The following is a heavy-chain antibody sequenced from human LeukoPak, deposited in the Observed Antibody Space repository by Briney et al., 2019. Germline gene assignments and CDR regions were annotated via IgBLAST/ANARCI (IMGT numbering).Heavy chain of an antibody. J-gene: IGHJ2*01. V-gene: IGHV4-4*02. Sequence: MASGTLSLTCAVAGGSISSSNWGSWVRQPPGKGLGWIGQIYHRGNTNYNPSLNSRVTIPVDQFQNQFPLKLSSVTAAATAVYYCARDKPLRYFDWLLLDWSFDLWGRGTLVTVSS. CDR1: GGSISSSNW. CDR3: ARDKPLRYFDWLLLDWSFDL. D-gene: IGHD3-9*01. CDR2: IYHRGNT.